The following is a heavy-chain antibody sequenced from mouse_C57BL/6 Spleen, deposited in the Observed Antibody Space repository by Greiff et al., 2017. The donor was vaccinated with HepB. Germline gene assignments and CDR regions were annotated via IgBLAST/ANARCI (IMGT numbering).Heavy chain of an antibody. CDR2: ISDGGSYT. J-gene: IGHJ3*01. Sequence: EVKLQESGGGLVKPGGSLKLSCAASGFTFSSYAMSWVRQTPEKRLEWVATISDGGSYTYYPDNVKGRFPISRDNAKNNRYLQMSHLKSEDTAMYYCARDGGDYDSFAYWGQGTLVTVSA. CDR1: GFTFSSYA. D-gene: IGHD2-4*01. CDR3: ARDGGDYDSFAY. V-gene: IGHV5-4*03.